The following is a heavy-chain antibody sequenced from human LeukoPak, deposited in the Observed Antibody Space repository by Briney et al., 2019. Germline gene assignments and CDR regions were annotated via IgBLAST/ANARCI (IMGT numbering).Heavy chain of an antibody. D-gene: IGHD3-22*01. V-gene: IGHV5-51*01. CDR1: GYSFTSYW. Sequence: GESLKISCKGSGYSFTSYWIGWVGQMPGKGLEWMGIIHPGDSDTRYSPSFQGQVTISADKSISTAYLQWSSLKASDTAMYYCARLPYYYDSSGYYYYYYGMDVWGQGTTVTVSS. CDR2: IHPGDSDT. CDR3: ARLPYYYDSSGYYYYYYGMDV. J-gene: IGHJ6*02.